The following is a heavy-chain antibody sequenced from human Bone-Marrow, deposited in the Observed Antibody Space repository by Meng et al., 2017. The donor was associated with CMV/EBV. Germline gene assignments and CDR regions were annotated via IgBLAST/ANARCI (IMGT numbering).Heavy chain of an antibody. CDR1: YW. CDR2: IYPGDSDT. CDR3: ARHKPIYYDFWSGYSDWYFDL. V-gene: IGHV5-51*01. D-gene: IGHD3-3*01. J-gene: IGHJ2*01. Sequence: YWSWIRQPPGKGLEWIGIIYPGDSDTRYSPSFQGQVTISADKSISTAYLQWSSLKASDTAMYYCARHKPIYYDFWSGYSDWYFDLWGRGTLVTVSS.